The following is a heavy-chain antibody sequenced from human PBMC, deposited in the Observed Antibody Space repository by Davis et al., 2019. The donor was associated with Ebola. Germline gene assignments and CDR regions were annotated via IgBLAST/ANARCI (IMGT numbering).Heavy chain of an antibody. CDR3: SADSSGRVDY. D-gene: IGHD3-22*01. CDR2: IRSKAYDGTA. CDR1: GFTFGDYA. Sequence: PGGSLRLSCTTSGFTFGDYATSWFRQAPGRGLEWVGFIRSKAYDGTAEYVASVKGRFTILRDDSKSIAYLQMNSLKIEDTAVYYCSADSSGRVDYWGQGTLVTVSS. V-gene: IGHV3-49*03. J-gene: IGHJ4*02.